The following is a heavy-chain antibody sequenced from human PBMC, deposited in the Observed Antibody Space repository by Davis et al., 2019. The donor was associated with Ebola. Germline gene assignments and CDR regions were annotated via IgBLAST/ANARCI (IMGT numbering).Heavy chain of an antibody. CDR3: ARVYGPVYYYGMDV. Sequence: AASVKVSCKAPGHTFSNYAMHWVRQAPGQRLEWMGWIHGGNGNRKYSQKFQGRVTITMDTSASTAYMELSSLRSEDTAVYYCARVYGPVYYYGMDVWGQGTTVTVSS. CDR1: GHTFSNYA. CDR2: IHGGNGNR. D-gene: IGHD4-17*01. J-gene: IGHJ6*02. V-gene: IGHV1-3*01.